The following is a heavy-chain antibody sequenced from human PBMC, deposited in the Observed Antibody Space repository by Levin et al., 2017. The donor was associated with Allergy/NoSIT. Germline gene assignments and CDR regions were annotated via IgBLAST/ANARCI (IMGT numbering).Heavy chain of an antibody. J-gene: IGHJ3*02. Sequence: GGSLRLSCAASGFTFSGYTLNWVXQXXGKGLEWVSSISSSSTYIYYADSLKGRFTISRDDAKNSLSLQMNSLRVEDTAVYYCASDGSYDTLDIWGQGTMVTVSS. CDR3: ASDGSYDTLDI. CDR2: ISSSSTYI. D-gene: IGHD6-6*01. CDR1: GFTFSGYT. V-gene: IGHV3-21*01.